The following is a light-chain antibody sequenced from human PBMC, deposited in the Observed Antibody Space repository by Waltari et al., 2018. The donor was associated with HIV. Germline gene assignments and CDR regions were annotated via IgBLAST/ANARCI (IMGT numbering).Light chain of an antibody. V-gene: IGLV2-14*03. J-gene: IGLJ1*01. Sequence: QSALTQPASVSGSPGQSITISCSGTSSDVGDYNHVSWYQQHPGEAPKLMIYDVSHRPSGVSNRFSGSKSVNTASLTISGLQAEDEADYYCSSYTSTNKGFLFGAGTRVTVL. CDR2: DVS. CDR3: SSYTSTNKGFL. CDR1: SSDVGDYNH.